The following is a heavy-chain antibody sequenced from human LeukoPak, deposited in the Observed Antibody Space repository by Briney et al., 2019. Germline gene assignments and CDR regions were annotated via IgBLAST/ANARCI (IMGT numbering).Heavy chain of an antibody. V-gene: IGHV3-23*01. Sequence: GGSLRLSCAASGFTFSSYGMSWVRQAPGKGLEWVSEISGSGGSTYYAVSVKGRFTISRDNSKNTLYLQMNSLRAEDTAVYYCAVLGGGVFTREDAFDIWGQGTIVTVSS. CDR3: AVLGGGVFTREDAFDI. D-gene: IGHD1-26*01. CDR2: ISGSGGST. J-gene: IGHJ3*02. CDR1: GFTFSSYG.